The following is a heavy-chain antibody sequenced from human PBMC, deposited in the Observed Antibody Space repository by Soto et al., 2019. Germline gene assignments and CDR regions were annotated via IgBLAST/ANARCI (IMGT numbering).Heavy chain of an antibody. J-gene: IGHJ6*02. CDR2: IIPVLTVT. Sequence: QVQLVQSGAEVRKPGSSVKVSCMASGSTFSSYTVNWVRQAPGKGLEWIGRIIPVLTVTDYARRFQGRVTITADRSAKAAYMELTSLTSEDTAVYYCARRRYCGTECYKKLYYGMDVWGQGTTVTVSS. CDR1: GSTFSSYT. CDR3: ARRRYCGTECYKKLYYGMDV. V-gene: IGHV1-69*02. D-gene: IGHD2-21*01.